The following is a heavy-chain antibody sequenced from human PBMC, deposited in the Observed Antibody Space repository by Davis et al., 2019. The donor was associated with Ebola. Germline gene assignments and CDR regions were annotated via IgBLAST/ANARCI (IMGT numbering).Heavy chain of an antibody. J-gene: IGHJ6*04. CDR1: GFNFSDSG. D-gene: IGHD3-3*01. CDR3: AKGGFWMEV. Sequence: PGGSLRLSCAVSGFNFSDSGMHWVRQAPGKGLEWVAVISYHERNIYYADSVKGRFTISRDNSKNTLYLHMEGVRTEDAAVYYCAKGGFWMEVWGKGATVTVSS. V-gene: IGHV3-30*18. CDR2: ISYHERNI.